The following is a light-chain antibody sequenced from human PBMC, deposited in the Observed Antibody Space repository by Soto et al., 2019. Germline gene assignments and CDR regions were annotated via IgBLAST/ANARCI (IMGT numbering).Light chain of an antibody. CDR2: GAS. Sequence: EIVLTQSPGTLSLAPGERATLSCRASQSVNSNYLAWYQQRPGQAPRLLIFGASYRATGIPDRFSGSGSGTDFTLTISRLEPEDFAVSYCQKYCSSPPEFTFGPGTKVDSK. CDR1: QSVNSNY. V-gene: IGKV3-20*01. CDR3: QKYCSSPPEFT. J-gene: IGKJ3*01.